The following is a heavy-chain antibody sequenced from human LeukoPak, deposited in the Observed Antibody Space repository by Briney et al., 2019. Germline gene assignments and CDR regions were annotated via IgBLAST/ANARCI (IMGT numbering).Heavy chain of an antibody. D-gene: IGHD3/OR15-3a*01. CDR3: ARDLGTGRPHDY. V-gene: IGHV3-7*01. J-gene: IGHJ4*02. Sequence: GGSLRLSCAASGFTFSSYWMTWVRRAPGKGLEWVANIKQDGSEEYYMDSAKGRFTISRDNAKNSLYLQMNSLRAEDTAVYYCARDLGTGRPHDYWGQGTLVTVSS. CDR2: IKQDGSEE. CDR1: GFTFSSYW.